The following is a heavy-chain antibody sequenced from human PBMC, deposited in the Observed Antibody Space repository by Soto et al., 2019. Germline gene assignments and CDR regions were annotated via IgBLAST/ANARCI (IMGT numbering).Heavy chain of an antibody. J-gene: IGHJ4*01. CDR1: GDSVSSNSAG. Sequence: SQPLSLTCVITGDSVSSNSAGWSWVRQSPSRGLEWLGRTYYRSKWYYEYAVSVRGRITINPDTSKNQYSLQLNSVTPEDTAVYFCARGEQYSGRSFDYCGQGNLVTVSS. D-gene: IGHD1-26*01. CDR2: TYYRSKWYY. V-gene: IGHV6-1*01. CDR3: ARGEQYSGRSFDY.